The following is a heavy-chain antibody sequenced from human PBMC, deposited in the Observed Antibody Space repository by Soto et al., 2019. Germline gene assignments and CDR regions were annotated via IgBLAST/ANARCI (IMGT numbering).Heavy chain of an antibody. D-gene: IGHD4-17*01. CDR3: ARDSPDYGDYGGGWFDP. Sequence: QVQLQESGPGLVKPSETLSLTCTVSGGSISRYYWSWIRQPPGEGLEWIGYIYYSGSTHYNPSLKSRVTISVDTSKNQFSLKLRSVTAADTAVYFCARDSPDYGDYGGGWFDPWGQGTLVTVSS. V-gene: IGHV4-59*01. CDR1: GGSISRYY. J-gene: IGHJ5*02. CDR2: IYYSGST.